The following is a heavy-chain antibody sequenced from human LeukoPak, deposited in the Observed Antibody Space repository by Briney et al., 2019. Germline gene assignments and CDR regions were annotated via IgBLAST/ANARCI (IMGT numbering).Heavy chain of an antibody. CDR1: GFSVSSYH. CDR2: IYSGGVT. Sequence: QTGGSLRLSCAASGFSVSSYHMSWVRQPPGKGLEWVSIIYSGGVTYYAGSVKGRFTISRDNSKNTVFLQMISLTAGDTAVYYCARSTVALDYWGQGTLVTVSS. D-gene: IGHD4-11*01. CDR3: ARSTVALDY. V-gene: IGHV3-53*01. J-gene: IGHJ4*02.